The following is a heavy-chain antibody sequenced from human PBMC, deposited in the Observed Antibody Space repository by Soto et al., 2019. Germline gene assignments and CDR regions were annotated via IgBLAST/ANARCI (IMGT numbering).Heavy chain of an antibody. D-gene: IGHD3-16*01. CDR1: GFSFSSYG. CDR3: ARGIRDLDY. V-gene: IGHV3-33*01. J-gene: IGHJ4*02. Sequence: QVQLVESGGGVVQPGRSLRLSCAASGFSFSSYGMHWVRQAPGKGLEWVAVIWYDGSNKYYADSVKGRFTISRDNSKNTLYLQMNSLRAEDTAVYYCARGIRDLDYWGQGTLVTVSS. CDR2: IWYDGSNK.